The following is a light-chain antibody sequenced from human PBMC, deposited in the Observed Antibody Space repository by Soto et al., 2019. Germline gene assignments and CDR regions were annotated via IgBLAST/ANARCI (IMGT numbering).Light chain of an antibody. CDR2: HSS. CDR1: QDISKY. J-gene: IGKJ2*01. V-gene: IGKV1-33*01. CDR3: HQYDSFPRT. Sequence: DILMTQSPSSLSPSVGDRVTITCQASQDISKYLNWYQQKPGKAPKLLIYHSSNLETGVPSRFSGSGSGTHFTFTTSSLQPEVIATYFCHQYDSFPRTFGQGTKLDLK.